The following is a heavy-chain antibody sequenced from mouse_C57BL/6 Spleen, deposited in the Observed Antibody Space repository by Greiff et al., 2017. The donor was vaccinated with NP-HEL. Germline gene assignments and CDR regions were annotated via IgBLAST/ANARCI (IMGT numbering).Heavy chain of an antibody. CDR3: ARSYYYGSSRRYFDV. CDR1: GYAFSSYW. Sequence: QVQLQQSGAELVKPGASVKISCKASGYAFSSYWMNWVKQRPGKGLEWIGQIYPGDGDTNYNGKFKGKATLTADKSSSTAYMQLSSLTSEDSAVYFCARSYYYGSSRRYFDVWGTGTTVTVSS. CDR2: IYPGDGDT. V-gene: IGHV1-80*01. D-gene: IGHD1-1*01. J-gene: IGHJ1*03.